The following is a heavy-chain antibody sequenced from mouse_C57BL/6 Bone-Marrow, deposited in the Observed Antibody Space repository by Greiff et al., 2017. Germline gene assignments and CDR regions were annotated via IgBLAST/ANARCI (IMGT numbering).Heavy chain of an antibody. D-gene: IGHD2-4*01. CDR2: ISYSGST. Sequence: VQLKESGPGLAKPSPTLSFTCSVTGYSITSDYWNWIRKFPGNNLEYMGYISYSGSTYYNPSLKSRITIIGDTSKNQYSLQLNSVTTEDTATYYGIYYDYGRGGVYAMDYWGQGTSVTVSS. CDR3: IYYDYGRGGVYAMDY. V-gene: IGHV3-8*01. CDR1: GYSITSDY. J-gene: IGHJ4*01.